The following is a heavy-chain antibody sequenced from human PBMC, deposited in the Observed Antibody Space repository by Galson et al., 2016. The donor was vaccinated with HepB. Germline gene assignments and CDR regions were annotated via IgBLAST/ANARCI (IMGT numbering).Heavy chain of an antibody. CDR3: AIVYLITFGGVPQYYGMDV. J-gene: IGHJ6*02. CDR2: IFESGTT. D-gene: IGHD3-16*01. Sequence: SETLSLTCAVSGASLRSANWWTWVRQSPGKGLEWIGDIFESGTTKSNPSLKSRVTISVDNSKNHFSLRLTSVTAADTAVYHCAIVYLITFGGVPQYYGMDVWGQGTTVVVSS. CDR1: GASLRSANW. V-gene: IGHV4-4*02.